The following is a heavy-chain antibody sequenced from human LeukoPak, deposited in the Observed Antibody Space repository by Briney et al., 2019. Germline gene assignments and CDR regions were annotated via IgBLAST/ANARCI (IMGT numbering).Heavy chain of an antibody. Sequence: GESLKISCKGSGYSFTSYWIGWVRQMPGKGLEWMGIIYPGDSDTRYSPSFQGQVTISADKSISTAYLQWSSLKASDTAMYYCARVLLWFGELNLPYYFDYWGQGTLVTVSS. V-gene: IGHV5-51*01. J-gene: IGHJ4*02. D-gene: IGHD3-10*01. CDR2: IYPGDSDT. CDR3: ARVLLWFGELNLPYYFDY. CDR1: GYSFTSYW.